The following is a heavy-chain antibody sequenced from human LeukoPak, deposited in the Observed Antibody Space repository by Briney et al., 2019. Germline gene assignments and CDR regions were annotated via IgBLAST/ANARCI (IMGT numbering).Heavy chain of an antibody. V-gene: IGHV4-39*01. CDR2: IYYSGST. D-gene: IGHD2-15*01. CDR1: GGSISSSSYY. Sequence: SETLSLTCTVSGGSISSSSYYWGWIRQPPGKGLEWIGSIYYSGSTYYNPSLKSRVTISVDTSKNQFSLKLSSVTAADTAVYYCARHSKSRAAALYYYYYYMDVWGKGTTATISS. CDR3: ARHSKSRAAALYYYYYYMDV. J-gene: IGHJ6*03.